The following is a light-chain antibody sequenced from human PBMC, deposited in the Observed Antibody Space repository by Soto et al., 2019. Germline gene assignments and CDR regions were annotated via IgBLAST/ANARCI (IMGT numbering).Light chain of an antibody. CDR3: QQCDSYWT. CDR1: QNINNW. CDR2: DAS. Sequence: DIQMTQSPSTLSASVGDRVTITCRASQNINNWLAWLQQRPGQAPKLLISDASNLESGVPSRFASSGFGTDFTLTISNLQPEDSATYYCQQCDSYWTFGQGTKLEI. J-gene: IGKJ2*01. V-gene: IGKV1-5*01.